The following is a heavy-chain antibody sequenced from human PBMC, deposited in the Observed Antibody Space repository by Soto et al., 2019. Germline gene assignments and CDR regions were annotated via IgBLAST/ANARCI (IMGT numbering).Heavy chain of an antibody. CDR3: ARRITMVRGPDRGLDY. V-gene: IGHV3-48*02. CDR2: ISSTSSTK. D-gene: IGHD3-10*01. CDR1: GFTFSSHA. Sequence: GGSLRLSCAASGFTFSSHAMNWVRQAPGKGLEWVSFISSTSSTKNYADSVKGRFTISRDNAKNSLYLQMSSLRDEDTAVYYCARRITMVRGPDRGLDYWGPGTLVTVSS. J-gene: IGHJ4*02.